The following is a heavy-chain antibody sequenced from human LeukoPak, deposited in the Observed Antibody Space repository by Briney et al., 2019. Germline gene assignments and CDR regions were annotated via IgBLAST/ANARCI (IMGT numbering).Heavy chain of an antibody. CDR2: ISYDGSNK. CDR3: AKGYYLDY. Sequence: GGSLRLSCAASGFTFSSYGMSWVRQAPGKGLEWVAVISYDGSNKYYADSVKGRFTISRDNSKNTLYLQMNSLRAEDTAVYYCAKGYYLDYWGQGTLVTVSS. D-gene: IGHD2-15*01. V-gene: IGHV3-30*18. J-gene: IGHJ4*02. CDR1: GFTFSSYG.